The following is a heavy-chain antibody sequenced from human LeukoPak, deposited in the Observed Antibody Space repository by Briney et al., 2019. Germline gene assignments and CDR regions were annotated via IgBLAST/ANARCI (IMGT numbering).Heavy chain of an antibody. CDR1: GFTFSSYA. CDR3: TRHRVTNYYDSSGYD. D-gene: IGHD3-22*01. CDR2: ISGSGGST. Sequence: GGSLRLSCAASGFTFSSYAMSWVRQAPGKGLEWVSAISGSGGSTYYADSVKGRFTISRDNSKNTAYLQMNSLKTEDTAVYYCTRHRVTNYYDSSGYDWGQGTLVTVSS. J-gene: IGHJ4*02. V-gene: IGHV3-23*01.